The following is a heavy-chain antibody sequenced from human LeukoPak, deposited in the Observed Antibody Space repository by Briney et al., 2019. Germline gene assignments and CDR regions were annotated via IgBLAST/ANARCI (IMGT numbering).Heavy chain of an antibody. J-gene: IGHJ4*02. V-gene: IGHV1-3*01. CDR2: INAGNGNT. D-gene: IGHD2-21*02. CDR1: GYTFTSYA. Sequence: ASVKVSCKASGYTFTSYAMHWVRQAPGQRLEWMGWINAGNGNTKYSQKFQGRVTITRDTSASTAYMELSSLRSEDTAVYYCARVGGILAYCGGDCYAFDYWGQGTLVTVSS. CDR3: ARVGGILAYCGGDCYAFDY.